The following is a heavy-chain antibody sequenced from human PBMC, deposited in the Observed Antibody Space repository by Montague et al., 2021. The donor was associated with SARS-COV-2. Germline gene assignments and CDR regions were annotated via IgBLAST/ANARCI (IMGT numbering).Heavy chain of an antibody. J-gene: IGHJ4*02. Sequence: SLRLSCAASGFTFSSYSMNWVRQAPGKGLEWVSSISSSSSYIYYTDSVKGRFTISRDNAKNSLYLQTNSLRDEDTAVYYCARERGDYGADGGFDFWGQGTLVTVSS. CDR3: ARERGDYGADGGFDF. D-gene: IGHD3-10*01. V-gene: IGHV3-21*01. CDR1: GFTFSSYS. CDR2: ISSSSSYI.